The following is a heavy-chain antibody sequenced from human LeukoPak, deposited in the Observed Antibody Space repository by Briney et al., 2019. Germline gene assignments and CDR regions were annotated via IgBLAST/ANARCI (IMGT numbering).Heavy chain of an antibody. D-gene: IGHD2-8*01. CDR1: GYTFTSYH. J-gene: IGHJ4*02. CDR3: ARGGVTSGGLDY. Sequence: ASVKVSCKASGYTFTSYHMHWVRQAPGQGLEWMGIINPSGGSTNYAQNFQGRVTMTRDMSTSTVYMELSSLRSDDTAVYYCARGGVTSGGLDYWGQGTLVTVSS. V-gene: IGHV1-46*01. CDR2: INPSGGST.